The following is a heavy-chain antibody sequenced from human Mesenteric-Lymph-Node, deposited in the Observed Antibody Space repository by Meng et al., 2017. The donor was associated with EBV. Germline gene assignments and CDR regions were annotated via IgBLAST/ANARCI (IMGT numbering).Heavy chain of an antibody. D-gene: IGHD4-11*01. CDR1: GDAFSSYT. V-gene: IGHV4-34*01. CDR3: ARQRSDSRLFDY. CDR2: INHSGST. Sequence: LQWWGEELLMAWETLSINCAGYGDAFSSYTWKCIRQPTGKGLEWIGEINHSGSTIYNPSLKSRLTMSVDTSKSQFSLKLSSVTAADTAVYFCARQRSDSRLFDYWGQGTLVPVSS. J-gene: IGHJ4*01.